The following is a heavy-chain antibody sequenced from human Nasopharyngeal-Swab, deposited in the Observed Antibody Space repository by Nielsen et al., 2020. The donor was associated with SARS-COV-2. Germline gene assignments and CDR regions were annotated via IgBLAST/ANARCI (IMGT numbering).Heavy chain of an antibody. Sequence: ASVKVSCKASNYPFSNYGFSWVRHAPGQGLEWMGWINVYNGITNYVQKFQGRVTMTTDTSTSTAYMELRSLRSDDTAVYYCAKVNLSGFFEWLSIQGLWDYWGQGTLVTVSS. CDR2: INVYNGIT. D-gene: IGHD3-3*01. V-gene: IGHV1-18*01. CDR1: NYPFSNYG. CDR3: AKVNLSGFFEWLSIQGLWDY. J-gene: IGHJ4*02.